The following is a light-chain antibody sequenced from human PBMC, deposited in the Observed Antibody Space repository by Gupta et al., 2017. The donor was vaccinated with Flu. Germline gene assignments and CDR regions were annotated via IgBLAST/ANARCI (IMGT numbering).Light chain of an antibody. J-gene: IGLJ3*02. Sequence: SITISCTGTSSDVGNYNLVSLYQQHPGKAPKLMMYEVSKRPSGVSNRFSGSKSGNTASLTISGLQAEDEADYYCCSYAGSNTWVFGGGTKLTVL. CDR2: EVS. V-gene: IGLV2-23*02. CDR1: SSDVGNYNL. CDR3: CSYAGSNTWV.